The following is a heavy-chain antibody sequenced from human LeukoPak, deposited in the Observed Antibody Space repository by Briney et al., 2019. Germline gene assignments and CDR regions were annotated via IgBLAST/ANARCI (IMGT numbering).Heavy chain of an antibody. V-gene: IGHV3-48*01. CDR1: GFTFSSYS. CDR3: ASGWGGGTTDY. J-gene: IGHJ4*02. CDR2: ISSSSSTI. Sequence: GGSLRLSCAASGFTFSSYSMNWVRQAPGKGLEWVSYISSSSSTIYYADSVKGRFTISRDNAKNSLYLQMNSLRAEDTAVYYCASGWGGGTTDYRGQGTLVTVSS. D-gene: IGHD3-16*01.